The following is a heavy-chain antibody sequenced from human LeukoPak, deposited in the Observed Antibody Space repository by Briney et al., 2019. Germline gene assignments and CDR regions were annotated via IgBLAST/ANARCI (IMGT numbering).Heavy chain of an antibody. V-gene: IGHV4-34*01. CDR2: INHSGST. J-gene: IGHJ4*02. D-gene: IGHD2-15*01. CDR3: ARGSSRSGGSCYLVY. CDR1: GGSFSGYY. Sequence: SETLSLTCAVYGGSFSGYYWSWIRQPPGKGLEWIGEINHSGSTNYNPSLKSRVTISVDTSKNQFSLKLSSVTAADTAVYYCARGSSRSGGSCYLVYWGQGTLVTVSS.